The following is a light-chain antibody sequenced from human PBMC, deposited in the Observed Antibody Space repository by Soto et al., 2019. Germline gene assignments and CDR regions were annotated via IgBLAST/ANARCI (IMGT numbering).Light chain of an antibody. V-gene: IGLV2-8*01. J-gene: IGLJ2*01. CDR2: EVS. CDR1: SSDVGTYIY. Sequence: QSVLTQPPSASGSPGQSVTFSCTGTSSDVGTYIYVSWYQQHPGKAPKLMIYEVSKRPSGVPDRFSGSKSGNTASLTVSGLQAEDEADYYCSSYAGSNNHVLFGGGTKLTVL. CDR3: SSYAGSNNHVL.